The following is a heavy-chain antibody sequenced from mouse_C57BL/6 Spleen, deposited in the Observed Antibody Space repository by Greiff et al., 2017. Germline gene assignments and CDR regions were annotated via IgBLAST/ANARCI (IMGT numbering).Heavy chain of an antibody. Sequence: EVKVVESGGGLVQPGGSMKLSCVASGFTFSNYWMNWVRQSPEKGLEWVAQIRLKCDNYATHYEESVKGRFTNSRDDSKRRVYLPKTNLRAEDTGIYYCTGSGYYCCFAYWGQGTPLTVSS. CDR3: TGSGYYCCFAY. D-gene: IGHD2-3*01. J-gene: IGHJ2*01. CDR1: GFTFSNYW. CDR2: IRLKCDNYAT. V-gene: IGHV6-3*01.